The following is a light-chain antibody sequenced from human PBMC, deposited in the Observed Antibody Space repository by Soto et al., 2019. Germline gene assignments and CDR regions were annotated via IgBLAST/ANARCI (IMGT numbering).Light chain of an antibody. CDR3: QQYGSSRFT. V-gene: IGKV3-20*01. CDR1: QSISSNY. CDR2: GAS. Sequence: EIVLTQSPGTLSLSPGERATLSCRASQSISSNYLAWYQQKPGQAPRLLVYGASSRATGIQDRFSGSGSGTDFTLTISRLEPEDFAVYYCQQYGSSRFTFGPGTKVDFK. J-gene: IGKJ3*01.